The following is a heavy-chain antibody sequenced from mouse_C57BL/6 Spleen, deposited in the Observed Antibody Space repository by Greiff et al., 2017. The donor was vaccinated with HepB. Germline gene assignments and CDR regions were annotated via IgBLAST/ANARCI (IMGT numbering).Heavy chain of an antibody. V-gene: IGHV1-18*01. CDR3: ARRGHYYGSSYWYFDV. Sequence: EVQLQQSGPELVKPGASVKIPCKASGYTFTDYNMDWVKQSHGKSLERIGDINPNNGGTIYNQKFKGKATLTVDKSSSTAYMELRSLTSEDTAVYYCARRGHYYGSSYWYFDVWGTGTTVTVSS. J-gene: IGHJ1*03. CDR1: GYTFTDYN. D-gene: IGHD1-1*01. CDR2: INPNNGGT.